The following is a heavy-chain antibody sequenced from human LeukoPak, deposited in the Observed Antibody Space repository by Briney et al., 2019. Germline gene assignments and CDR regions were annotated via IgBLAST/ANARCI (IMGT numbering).Heavy chain of an antibody. J-gene: IGHJ4*02. CDR2: ISGSGDST. CDR3: AKSEAFNPYRSGSIVGYFDY. Sequence: GGSLRLSCAASGFTFSSYEMNWVRQAPGKGLEWVSGISGSGDSTYYADSVKGRFTFSRDNSKNTLYLQMNSLRAEDTAIYYCAKSEAFNPYRSGSIVGYFDYWGQGTLVTVSS. V-gene: IGHV3-23*01. D-gene: IGHD3-10*01. CDR1: GFTFSSYE.